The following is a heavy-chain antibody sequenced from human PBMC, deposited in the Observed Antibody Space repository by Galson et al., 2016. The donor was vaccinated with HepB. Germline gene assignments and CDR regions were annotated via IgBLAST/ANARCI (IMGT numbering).Heavy chain of an antibody. CDR1: GFIFSDYY. Sequence: SLRLSCAASGFIFSDYYMSWIRQAPGKGLEWVSYITSSSSYANYADSVTGRFTISRDNSKNSLYLQMNSLRAEDTAVYYCAREGFSRRKNSYDSTASQLRGQGTLVTVSS. CDR2: ITSSSSYA. J-gene: IGHJ4*02. D-gene: IGHD3-22*01. V-gene: IGHV3-11*06. CDR3: AREGFSRRKNSYDSTASQL.